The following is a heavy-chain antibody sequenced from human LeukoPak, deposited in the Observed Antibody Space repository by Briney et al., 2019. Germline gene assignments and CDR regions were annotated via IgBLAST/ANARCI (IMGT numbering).Heavy chain of an antibody. Sequence: TASETLSLTCTVSGGSISSSSYYWGWIRQPPGKGLEWIGSIYYSGSTYYNPSLKSRVTISVDTSKNQFSLKLSSVTAADTAVYYCAGTPNEGSGNRIRFHVDYWGQGTLVTVSS. D-gene: IGHD3-10*01. V-gene: IGHV4-39*01. CDR2: IYYSGST. J-gene: IGHJ4*02. CDR3: AGTPNEGSGNRIRFHVDY. CDR1: GGSISSSSYY.